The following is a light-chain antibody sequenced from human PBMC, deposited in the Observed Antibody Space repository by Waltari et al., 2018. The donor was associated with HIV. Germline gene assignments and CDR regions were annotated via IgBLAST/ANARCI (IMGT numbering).Light chain of an antibody. J-gene: IGLJ2*01. CDR2: EDP. CDR1: KLGDRF. Sequence: SYDLTQPPSVSVAPGQTATITSSGNKLGDRFAKWFHQKPGLSPILLIFEDPKRPSGIPERFSASTSANTSTLAISGAQPVDEGDYYCQAWDTNTVVFGGGTKLTVL. V-gene: IGLV3-1*01. CDR3: QAWDTNTVV.